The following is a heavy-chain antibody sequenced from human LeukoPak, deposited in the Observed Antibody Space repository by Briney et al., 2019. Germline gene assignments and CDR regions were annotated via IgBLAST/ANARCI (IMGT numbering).Heavy chain of an antibody. Sequence: PGGSLRLSCAASGFTFSSYEMNWVRQAPGKGLEWVSYISSSGSTIYYADSVKGRFTISRDNAKNSLYLQMNSLRAEDTAVYYCARASSAGFVYYSYLDVWGKGTTVTISS. J-gene: IGHJ6*03. V-gene: IGHV3-48*03. CDR1: GFTFSSYE. D-gene: IGHD6-13*01. CDR3: ARASSAGFVYYSYLDV. CDR2: ISSSGSTI.